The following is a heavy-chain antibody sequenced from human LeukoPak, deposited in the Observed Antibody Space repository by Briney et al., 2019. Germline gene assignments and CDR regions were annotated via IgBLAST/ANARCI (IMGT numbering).Heavy chain of an antibody. V-gene: IGHV3-7*03. CDR1: EFTFSNYW. Sequence: GGSLRLSCAASEFTFSNYWMSWVRQAPGKGLEWVANIKQDGSEKYYVDSVKGRFTISRDNAKNSLYLQMNSLRAEDTALYYCAKDILRGSGSYYIRRGPPYFDYWGQGTLVTVSS. CDR2: IKQDGSEK. D-gene: IGHD3-10*01. J-gene: IGHJ4*02. CDR3: AKDILRGSGSYYIRRGPPYFDY.